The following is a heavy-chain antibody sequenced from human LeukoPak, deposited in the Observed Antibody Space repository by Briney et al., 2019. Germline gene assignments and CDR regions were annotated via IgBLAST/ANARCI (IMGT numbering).Heavy chain of an antibody. CDR2: INHSGST. CDR3: ARGLGRGKGAYYFDY. V-gene: IGHV4-34*01. Sequence: PSETLSLTSAVYGGSFSGYYWSWIRQPPGKGLEWIGEINHSGSTNYNPSLKSRVTISVDTSKNQFSLKLSSVTAADTAVYYCARGLGRGKGAYYFDYWGQGTLVTVSS. J-gene: IGHJ4*02. CDR1: GGSFSGYY. D-gene: IGHD1-26*01.